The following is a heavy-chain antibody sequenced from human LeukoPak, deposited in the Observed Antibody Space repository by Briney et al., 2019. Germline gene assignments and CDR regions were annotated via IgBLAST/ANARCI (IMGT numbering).Heavy chain of an antibody. D-gene: IGHD4-17*01. V-gene: IGHV1-2*02. CDR2: INPNSGTT. Sequence: ASVKVSCKASGYTFTGYYMHWVRQAPGQGLDWMGWINPNSGTTTYAQKFQGRVTMTRDTSISTAYMELTRLRSDDTAVYYCARGAGDHYFDYWGQGTLVTVSS. CDR1: GYTFTGYY. CDR3: ARGAGDHYFDY. J-gene: IGHJ4*02.